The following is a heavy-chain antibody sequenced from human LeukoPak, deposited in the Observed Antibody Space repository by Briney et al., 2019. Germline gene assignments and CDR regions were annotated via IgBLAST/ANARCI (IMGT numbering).Heavy chain of an antibody. V-gene: IGHV4-59*08. CDR1: GGSISSYY. CDR2: IYYSGST. D-gene: IGHD6-19*01. Sequence: PSETLSLTCTVSGGSISSYYWSWIRQPPGKGLEWIGYIYYSGSTNYNPSLKSRVTISVDTSKNQFSLKLGSVTAADTAVYYCARQRSDLTGIAVFDYWGQGTLVTVSS. CDR3: ARQRSDLTGIAVFDY. J-gene: IGHJ4*02.